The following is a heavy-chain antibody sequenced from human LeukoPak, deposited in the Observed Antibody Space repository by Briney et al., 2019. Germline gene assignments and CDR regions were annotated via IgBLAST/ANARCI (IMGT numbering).Heavy chain of an antibody. J-gene: IGHJ4*02. CDR3: ARVPLGSFGIVS. D-gene: IGHD2-15*01. Sequence: ASVKVSCKASGYSFTSYYMHWVRQAPGQGLEWMGIINPSVGSTSCAQKLQGRVTMTRDTSTSTVYMELSSLRSEDTAVYYCARVPLGSFGIVSWGQGTLVTVSS. V-gene: IGHV1-46*04. CDR2: INPSVGST. CDR1: GYSFTSYY.